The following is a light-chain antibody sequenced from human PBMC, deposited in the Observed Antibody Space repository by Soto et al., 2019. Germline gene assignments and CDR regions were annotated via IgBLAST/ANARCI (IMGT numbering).Light chain of an antibody. V-gene: IGKV1-5*03. CDR2: KAS. J-gene: IGKJ1*01. Sequence: DIQMTQSPSTLSAFVGDRVTITCRASQSIDSWLAWYQQKPGKAPKLLIYKASSLESGIPSRFSGSGSGTEFTLTISSLQPDDLGTYYCQQYKTYSPWTFGQGTKVEIK. CDR1: QSIDSW. CDR3: QQYKTYSPWT.